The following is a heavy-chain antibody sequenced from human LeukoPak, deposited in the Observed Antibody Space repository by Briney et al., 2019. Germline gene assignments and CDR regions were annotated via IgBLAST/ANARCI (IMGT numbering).Heavy chain of an antibody. Sequence: SVKVSCKASGGTFSSYAISWVRQAPGQGLEWMGGIIPIFGTANYAQKFQGRVTITADESTSSAYMELSSLRSEDTAVYYCARSSRGHFHYYYYGMDVWGQGTTVTVSS. J-gene: IGHJ6*02. CDR1: GGTFSSYA. V-gene: IGHV1-69*13. CDR3: ARSSRGHFHYYYYGMDV. D-gene: IGHD6-25*01. CDR2: IIPIFGTA.